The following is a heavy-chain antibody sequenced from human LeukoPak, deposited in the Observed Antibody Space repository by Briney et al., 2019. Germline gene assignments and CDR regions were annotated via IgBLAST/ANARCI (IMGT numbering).Heavy chain of an antibody. V-gene: IGHV3-11*01. Sequence: GGSLRLSCAASGFTFSDYYMGWVRQAPGKGLEWVSYITSSGSAIYYADSVKGRFTISRDNAKNSLYLQMNSRTAEATAVYFCARDLREVISGDAFDVWGQGTMVTVSS. CDR3: ARDLREVISGDAFDV. CDR1: GFTFSDYY. D-gene: IGHD3-10*01. J-gene: IGHJ3*01. CDR2: ITSSGSAI.